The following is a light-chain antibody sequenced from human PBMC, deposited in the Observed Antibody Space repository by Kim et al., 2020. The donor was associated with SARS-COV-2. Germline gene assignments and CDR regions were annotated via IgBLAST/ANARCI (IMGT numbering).Light chain of an antibody. CDR2: GAS. CDR1: QSVSTY. Sequence: EIVVTQSPATLSLSPGERATLSCRASQSVSTYLAWYQQKPGQAPRLLIYGASTRATGIPARFSGSGSGTEFTLTISGLQSEDFAVYVCQKYNNWPRTFGQGTKVEIK. V-gene: IGKV3-15*01. J-gene: IGKJ1*01. CDR3: QKYNNWPRT.